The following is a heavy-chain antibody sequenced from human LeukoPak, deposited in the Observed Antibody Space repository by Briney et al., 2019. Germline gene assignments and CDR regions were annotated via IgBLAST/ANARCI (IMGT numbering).Heavy chain of an antibody. CDR3: ARNSGSYAYYFDY. V-gene: IGHV1-69*04. CDR1: GATFSSYA. Sequence: VAPVKVSCKASGATFSSYAISWVRQAPGQGLEWMGRIIPILGIANYAQKFQGRVTITADKSTSTAYMELSSLRSEDTAVYYCARNSGSYAYYFDYWGQGTLVTVSS. D-gene: IGHD1-26*01. CDR2: IIPILGIA. J-gene: IGHJ4*02.